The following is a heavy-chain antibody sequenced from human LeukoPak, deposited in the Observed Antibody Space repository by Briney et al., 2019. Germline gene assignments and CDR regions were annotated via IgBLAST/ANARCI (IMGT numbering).Heavy chain of an antibody. V-gene: IGHV3-74*01. CDR3: ARTTCPYYFDY. J-gene: IGHJ4*02. Sequence: GGSLRLSCAASGFTFSSYWMHWVRQAPGKGLVWVSRINSDGSSTSYADSVKGRFTISRDNAKNTLYLQMNSLRAEDTAVFYCARTTCPYYFDYWGQGTLVTVSS. CDR1: GFTFSSYW. D-gene: IGHD1-1*01. CDR2: INSDGSST.